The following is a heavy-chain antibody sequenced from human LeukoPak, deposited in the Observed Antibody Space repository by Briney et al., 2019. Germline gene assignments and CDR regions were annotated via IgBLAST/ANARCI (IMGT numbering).Heavy chain of an antibody. J-gene: IGHJ4*02. D-gene: IGHD4-17*01. CDR3: AKDPTRNTVTTPFY. Sequence: GGSLRLSCAASGFTFSSHAMSWVRQAPGKGLEWVSAISGSGGSTYYADSVKGRFTISRDNSKNTLYLQMNSLRAEDTAVYYCAKDPTRNTVTTPFYWGQGTLVTVSS. V-gene: IGHV3-23*01. CDR1: GFTFSSHA. CDR2: ISGSGGST.